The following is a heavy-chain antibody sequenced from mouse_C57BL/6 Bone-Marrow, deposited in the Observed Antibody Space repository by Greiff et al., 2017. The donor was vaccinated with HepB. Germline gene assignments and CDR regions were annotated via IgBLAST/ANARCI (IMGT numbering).Heavy chain of an antibody. V-gene: IGHV3-6*01. CDR1: GYSITSGYY. D-gene: IGHD1-1*01. CDR2: ISYDGSN. CDR3: ARDTTVPFAY. Sequence: EVKLQESGPGLVKPSQSLSLTCSVTGYSITSGYYWNWIRQFPGNKLEWMGYISYDGSNNYNPSLKNRISITRDTSKNQFFLKLNSVTTEDTATYYCARDTTVPFAYWGQGTLVTVSA. J-gene: IGHJ3*01.